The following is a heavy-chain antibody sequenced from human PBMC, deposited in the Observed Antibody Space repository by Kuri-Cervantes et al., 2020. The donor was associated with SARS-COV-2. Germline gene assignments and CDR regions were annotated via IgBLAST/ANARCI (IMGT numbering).Heavy chain of an antibody. CDR1: GFTFSDHY. CDR3: AKDPHGIVVVVAAIDQ. V-gene: IGHV3-35*01. J-gene: IGHJ4*02. D-gene: IGHD2-15*01. Sequence: GESLKISCTSSGFTFSDHYMNWVHQAPGKGLEWVSGVSWNGSRTHYADSVKGRFIISRDNSKNTLYLQMDSLRPDDTAVYYCAKDPHGIVVVVAAIDQWGQGTLVTVSS. CDR2: VSWNGSRT.